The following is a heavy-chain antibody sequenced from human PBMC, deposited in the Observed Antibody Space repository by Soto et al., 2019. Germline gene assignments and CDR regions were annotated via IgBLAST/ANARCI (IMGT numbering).Heavy chain of an antibody. CDR2: TIPAFGTA. D-gene: IGHD1-1*01. Sequence: QVHLVQSGAELKSPGSAVKVSCQVSGAGDTFSNYGLNWVRQAHGQRLEWMGGTIPAFGTANYAEKFQGRVTITADTSTTPAYMELSSLRSDDTAVYYCWRHDKTALPPLDSWGQGTLVSVSS. J-gene: IGHJ4*02. CDR3: WRHDKTALPPLDS. CDR1: GAGDTFSNYG. V-gene: IGHV1-69*06.